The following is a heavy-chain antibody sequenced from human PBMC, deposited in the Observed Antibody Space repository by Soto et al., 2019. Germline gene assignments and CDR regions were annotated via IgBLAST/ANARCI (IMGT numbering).Heavy chain of an antibody. D-gene: IGHD6-19*01. V-gene: IGHV3-73*02. CDR1: GXTFSXSX. J-gene: IGHJ4*02. CDR2: IRSKANSYAT. CDR3: TRRGYSSGWYAIDY. Sequence: EVQLVESGGGLVQPGGSLKLSCAASGXTFSXSXXXXXXXXSGXGLEWVGRIRSKANSYATAYAASVKGRFTISRDDSKNTAYLQMNSLKTEDTAVYYCTRRGYSSGWYAIDYWGQGTLVTVSS.